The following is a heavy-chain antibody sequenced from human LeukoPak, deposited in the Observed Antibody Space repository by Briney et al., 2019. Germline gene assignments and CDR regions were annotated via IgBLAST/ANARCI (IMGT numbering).Heavy chain of an antibody. V-gene: IGHV1-8*03. D-gene: IGHD3-22*01. Sequence: ASVKVSCKASGYTFTSYDINWVRQATGQGLEWMGWMNPNSGNTGYAQKFQGRVTITRNTSISTAYMELRSLRSDDTAVYYCARAPYYDSSGYYHYWGQGTLVTVSS. CDR1: GYTFTSYD. CDR3: ARAPYYDSSGYYHY. CDR2: MNPNSGNT. J-gene: IGHJ4*02.